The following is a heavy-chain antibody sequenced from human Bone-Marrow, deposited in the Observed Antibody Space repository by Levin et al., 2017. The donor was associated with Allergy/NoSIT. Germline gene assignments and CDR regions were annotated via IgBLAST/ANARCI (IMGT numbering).Heavy chain of an antibody. V-gene: IGHV1-2*02. CDR1: GYTFIAFY. CDR3: ARLMGATGRPAPAGIPSDY. CDR2: INPNTGGI. D-gene: IGHD1-26*01. Sequence: GESLKISCKTSGYTFIAFYLHWVRQAPGQGLEWMGWINPNTGGINYPPKFQGRVNMTRDTSLNTVYMQLDSLRSDDTAVYYCARLMGATGRPAPAGIPSDYWGQGTLVTVSS. J-gene: IGHJ4*02.